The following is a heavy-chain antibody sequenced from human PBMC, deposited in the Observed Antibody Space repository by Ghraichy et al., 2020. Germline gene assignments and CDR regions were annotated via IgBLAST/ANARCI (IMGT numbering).Heavy chain of an antibody. D-gene: IGHD3-10*01. CDR3: ARARTFDYGSGRSTRYFGMDI. CDR1: RFIFSTYA. Sequence: GESLNISCEASRFIFSTYAMYWVRQAPGKGLEWVALISYNGNVKHYGDSVKGRFTISRDNLKNTVHLQMNSLRVEDTAVYYCARARTFDYGSGRSTRYFGMDIWGQGTTVTVSS. CDR2: ISYNGNVK. J-gene: IGHJ6*02. V-gene: IGHV3-30-3*01.